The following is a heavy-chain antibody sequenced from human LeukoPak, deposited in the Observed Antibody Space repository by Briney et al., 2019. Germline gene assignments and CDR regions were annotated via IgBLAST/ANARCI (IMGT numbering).Heavy chain of an antibody. D-gene: IGHD2-21*02. Sequence: SETLSLTCAVSGGSLSSSNWWSWVRQPPGKGLEWIGEIYHSGSTNYNPSLKSRVTISVDTSKNQFSLKLSSVTAADTAVYYCARLTAAYCGGDCTYPWAFDIWGQGTMVTVSS. CDR1: GGSLSSSNW. J-gene: IGHJ3*02. CDR2: IYHSGST. V-gene: IGHV4-4*02. CDR3: ARLTAAYCGGDCTYPWAFDI.